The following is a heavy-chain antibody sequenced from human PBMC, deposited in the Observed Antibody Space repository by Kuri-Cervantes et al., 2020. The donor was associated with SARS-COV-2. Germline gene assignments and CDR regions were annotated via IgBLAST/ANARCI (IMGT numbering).Heavy chain of an antibody. V-gene: IGHV1-18*01. D-gene: IGHD3-22*01. J-gene: IGHJ4*02. Sequence: GGSLRLSCKASGYTFTSYGISWVRQAPGQGLEWMGWISAYNGNTNYAQKLQGRVTMTTDTSTSTAYMELRSLRSDDTAVYYCARGNSGLVINWGQGTLVTVSS. CDR1: GYTFTSYG. CDR3: ARGNSGLVIN. CDR2: ISAYNGNT.